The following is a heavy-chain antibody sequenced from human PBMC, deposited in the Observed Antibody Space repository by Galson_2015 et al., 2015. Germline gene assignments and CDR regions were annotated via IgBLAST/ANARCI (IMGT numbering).Heavy chain of an antibody. Sequence: SLRLSCAASGFTFTNFWMNWVRQAPGRGLEWLANIKPDGSEKYYMDSLKGRFTISRDNAKNSLYLQMSSLRAEDTAVYYCARATAPAKIVTTYHLDAWGQGTVVTVSS. V-gene: IGHV3-7*01. J-gene: IGHJ5*02. CDR2: IKPDGSEK. CDR3: ARATAPAKIVTTYHLDA. CDR1: GFTFTNFW. D-gene: IGHD5-12*01.